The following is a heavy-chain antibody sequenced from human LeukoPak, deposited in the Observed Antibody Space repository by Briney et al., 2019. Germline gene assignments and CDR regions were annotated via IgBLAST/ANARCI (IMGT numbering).Heavy chain of an antibody. V-gene: IGHV4-34*01. J-gene: IGHJ4*02. CDR3: ARRRELRRLDY. D-gene: IGHD1-26*01. CDR1: GGSFSGYY. Sequence: SETLSLTCAVYGGSFSGYYWSWIRQPPGKGLEWIGEINHSGSTNYNPSLKSRVTISVDTSKNQFSLKLSSVTAVDTAVYYCARRRELRRLDYWGQGTLVTVSS. CDR2: INHSGST.